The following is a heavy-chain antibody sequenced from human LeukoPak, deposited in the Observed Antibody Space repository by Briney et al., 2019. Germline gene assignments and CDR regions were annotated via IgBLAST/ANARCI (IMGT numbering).Heavy chain of an antibody. V-gene: IGHV4-4*02. J-gene: IGHJ4*02. D-gene: IGHD4-23*01. CDR2: IHHSRDT. Sequence: SGTLSLTCGVSGDSVSSSDWGTGVRQLAGEGLGGIGEIHHSRDTNYNPSPMSRVIISVDKSRNQFSLNLTSLTAADTAVYYCATLTTVVTAYYFDHWGQGTLVTVSS. CDR3: ATLTTVVTAYYFDH. CDR1: GDSVSSSDW.